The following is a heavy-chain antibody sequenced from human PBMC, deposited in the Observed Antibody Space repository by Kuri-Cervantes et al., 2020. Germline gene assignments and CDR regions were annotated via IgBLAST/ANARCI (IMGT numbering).Heavy chain of an antibody. Sequence: ASVKVSCKASGYTFTGYGISWVRQAPGQGLEWMGWISAYNGDTNYAQKFQGRVTMTRNTSISTAYMELSSLRSEDTAVYYCARGYSGYDYGYYYYYMDVWGKGTTVTVSS. J-gene: IGHJ6*03. V-gene: IGHV1-18*01. CDR1: GYTFTGYG. D-gene: IGHD5-12*01. CDR3: ARGYSGYDYGYYYYYMDV. CDR2: ISAYNGDT.